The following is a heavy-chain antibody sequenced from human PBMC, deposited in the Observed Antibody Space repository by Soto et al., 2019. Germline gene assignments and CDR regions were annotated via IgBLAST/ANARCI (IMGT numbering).Heavy chain of an antibody. CDR3: ARLVPITVGHYYGMDV. Sequence: GESLKISCQGSGYSFTSYWISWVRQMPGKGLEWMGRIDPSDSYTNYSPSFQGHVTISADKSISTAYLQWSSLKASDTAMYYCARLVPITVGHYYGMDVWGQGTTVTVAS. CDR1: GYSFTSYW. D-gene: IGHD2-8*01. J-gene: IGHJ6*02. CDR2: IDPSDSYT. V-gene: IGHV5-10-1*01.